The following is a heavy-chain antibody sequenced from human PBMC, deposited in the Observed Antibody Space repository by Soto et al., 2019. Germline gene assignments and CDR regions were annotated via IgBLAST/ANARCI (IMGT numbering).Heavy chain of an antibody. V-gene: IGHV3-33*01. Sequence: SLRLSCAASGFTFSSYGMHWVRQAPGKGLEWVAVIWYDGSNKYYADSVKGRFTISRDNSKNTLYLQMNSLRAEDTAVYYCARDQQWLVRFYFDFWGQGTLVTV. D-gene: IGHD6-19*01. CDR1: GFTFSSYG. CDR3: ARDQQWLVRFYFDF. J-gene: IGHJ4*02. CDR2: IWYDGSNK.